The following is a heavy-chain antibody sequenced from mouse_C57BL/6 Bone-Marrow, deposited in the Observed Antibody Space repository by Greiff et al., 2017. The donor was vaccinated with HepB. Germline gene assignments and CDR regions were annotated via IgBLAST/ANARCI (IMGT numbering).Heavy chain of an antibody. CDR2: FYPGSGSI. J-gene: IGHJ2*01. V-gene: IGHV1-62-2*01. Sequence: QVHVKQSGAELVKPGASVKLSCKASGYTFTEYTIHWVKQRSGQGLEWIGWFYPGSGSIKYNEKFKDKATLTADKSSSTVYMELSRLTSEDSAVYFCARHEGYYVPFDYWGQGTTLTVSS. D-gene: IGHD1-1*01. CDR3: ARHEGYYVPFDY. CDR1: GYTFTEYT.